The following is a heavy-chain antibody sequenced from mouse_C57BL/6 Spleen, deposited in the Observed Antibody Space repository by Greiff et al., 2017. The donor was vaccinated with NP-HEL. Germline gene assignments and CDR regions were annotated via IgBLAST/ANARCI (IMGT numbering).Heavy chain of an antibody. CDR1: GYTFTSYW. CDR3: AKPYYGSSHWYFDV. Sequence: QVQLQQPGIELVKPGASVKLSCKASGYTFTSYWMHWVKQRPGQGLEWIGNINPSNGGTNYNEKFKSKATLTVDKSSSTAYMQLNTLTSEDSAVYYCAKPYYGSSHWYFDVWGTGTTVTVSS. CDR2: INPSNGGT. D-gene: IGHD1-1*01. V-gene: IGHV1-53*01. J-gene: IGHJ1*03.